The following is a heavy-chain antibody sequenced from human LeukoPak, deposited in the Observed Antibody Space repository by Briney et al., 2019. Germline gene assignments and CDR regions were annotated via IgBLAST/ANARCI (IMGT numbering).Heavy chain of an antibody. V-gene: IGHV4-34*01. CDR2: INHSGST. Sequence: SETLSLTCAVYGGSFSGYYWSWIRQPSGKGLEWIGEINHSGSTNYNPSLKSRVTISVDTSKNQFSLKLSSVTAADTAVYYCARALRITIFGVVQSGYYYMDVWGKGTTVTVSS. J-gene: IGHJ6*03. D-gene: IGHD3-3*01. CDR1: GGSFSGYY. CDR3: ARALRITIFGVVQSGYYYMDV.